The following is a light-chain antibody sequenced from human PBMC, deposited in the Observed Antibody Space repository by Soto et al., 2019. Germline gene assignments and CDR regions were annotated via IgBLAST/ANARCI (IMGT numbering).Light chain of an antibody. J-gene: IGKJ1*01. Sequence: DIQMTQSPSSLSASVGDRVTITCRASQGISTYLNWYQQKPGKAPKLLIYAASSLQSGVPSRFSGSGSETDFTLTISSLQPEDFATYSGQQSYSTTWTFGQGTKVEIK. V-gene: IGKV1-39*01. CDR3: QQSYSTTWT. CDR1: QGISTY. CDR2: AAS.